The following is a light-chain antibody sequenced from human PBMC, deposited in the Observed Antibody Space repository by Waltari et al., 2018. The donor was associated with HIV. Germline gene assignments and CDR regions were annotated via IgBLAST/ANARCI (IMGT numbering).Light chain of an antibody. Sequence: DIVMPQSPNSLAVSLGGRATINCRSHRSILYSSNNQNYLAWYQQKPGQSPKVIIYWASTRASGGPDRFSGSGSGTNFSLTISSLQSDDVALYYCQQYYTIGPTFGGGTKVE. J-gene: IGKJ4*01. CDR2: WAS. V-gene: IGKV4-1*01. CDR1: RSILYSSNNQNY. CDR3: QQYYTIGPT.